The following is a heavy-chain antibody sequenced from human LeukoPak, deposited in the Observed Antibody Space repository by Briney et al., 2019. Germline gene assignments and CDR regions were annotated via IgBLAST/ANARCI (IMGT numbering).Heavy chain of an antibody. V-gene: IGHV3-53*01. D-gene: IGHD6-25*01. J-gene: IGHJ2*01. Sequence: PGGSLRLSCAASGLTVSTYYMSWVRQAPGKGLECVSVILSGGTTYYADSVKGRFTISRDTSRNTLYLQMNSLRVEDTAVYYCARARPADLWGRGTLVTVSS. CDR3: ARARPADL. CDR2: ILSGGTT. CDR1: GLTVSTYY.